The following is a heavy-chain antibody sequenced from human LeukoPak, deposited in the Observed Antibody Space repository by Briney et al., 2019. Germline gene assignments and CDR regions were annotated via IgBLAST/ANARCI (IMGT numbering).Heavy chain of an antibody. CDR1: GFTFSRNT. V-gene: IGHV3-21*01. CDR2: ISGSSSGYI. CDR3: ARGPTLAVAGKLDY. Sequence: GGSLRLSCAASGFTFSRNTMSWVRQAPGKGLEWVSSISGSSSGYIYYADSVKGRFTISRDNAKNSLSLQMNSLRAEDTAVYYCARGPTLAVAGKLDYWGQGILVTVSS. D-gene: IGHD6-19*01. J-gene: IGHJ4*02.